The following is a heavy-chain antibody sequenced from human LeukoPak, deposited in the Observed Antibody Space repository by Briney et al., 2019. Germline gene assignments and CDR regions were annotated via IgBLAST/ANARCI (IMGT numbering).Heavy chain of an antibody. J-gene: IGHJ4*02. Sequence: LVKVSCKASGGTFSSYAISWVRQAPGQGLEWMGGIIPIFGTANYAQKFQGRVTITADESTSTAYMELSSLRSEDTAVYYCAREELPRGTYFDYWGQGTQVTVSS. CDR3: AREELPRGTYFDY. D-gene: IGHD1-26*01. CDR2: IIPIFGTA. V-gene: IGHV1-69*13. CDR1: GGTFSSYA.